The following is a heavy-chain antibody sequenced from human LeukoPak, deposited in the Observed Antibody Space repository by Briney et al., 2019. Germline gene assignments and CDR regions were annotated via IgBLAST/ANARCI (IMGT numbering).Heavy chain of an antibody. V-gene: IGHV3-48*01. D-gene: IGHD2-15*01. CDR2: ISSSTSTI. Sequence: PGGSLRLSCAASEFTFSSYNMNWVRQAPGKGLEWVSYISSSTSTIYYADSVKGRFTISRDNAKNSLYLQMHSLRAEDTAVYYCARDNGYCSGGSCAPVPFDYWGQGTLVTVSS. CDR3: ARDNGYCSGGSCAPVPFDY. J-gene: IGHJ4*02. CDR1: EFTFSSYN.